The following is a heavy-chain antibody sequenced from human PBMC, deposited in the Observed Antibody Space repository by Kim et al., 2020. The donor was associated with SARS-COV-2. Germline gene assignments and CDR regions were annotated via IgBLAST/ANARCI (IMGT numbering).Heavy chain of an antibody. J-gene: IGHJ4*01. CDR3: AKGSGSSSWYLPGLFDY. V-gene: IGHV3-30*18. CDR2: ISYDGSNK. CDR1: GFTFSSYG. D-gene: IGHD6-13*01. Sequence: GGSLRLSCAASGFTFSSYGMHWVRQAPGKGLEWVAVISYDGSNKYYADSVKGRFTISRDNSKNTLYLQMNSLRAEDTAVYYCAKGSGSSSWYLPGLFDY.